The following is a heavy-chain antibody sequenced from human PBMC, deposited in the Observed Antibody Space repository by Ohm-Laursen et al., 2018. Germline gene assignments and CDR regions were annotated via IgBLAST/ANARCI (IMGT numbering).Heavy chain of an antibody. Sequence: SLRLSCTASGFTFRSYAMSWVRQAPGKGLEWVSGISDSGGNTYYADSVKGRFTISRDNSKNTLYLQMDSLRAEDTAVYYCAKAQRSRITMIVVASWGQGTLVSVSS. CDR1: GFTFRSYA. D-gene: IGHD3-22*01. CDR3: AKAQRSRITMIVVAS. J-gene: IGHJ4*02. V-gene: IGHV3-23*01. CDR2: ISDSGGNT.